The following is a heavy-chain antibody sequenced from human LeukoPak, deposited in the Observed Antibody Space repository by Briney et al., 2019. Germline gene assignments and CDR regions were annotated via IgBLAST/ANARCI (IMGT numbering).Heavy chain of an antibody. V-gene: IGHV3-33*08. CDR3: ARDYSSSWLRFFDY. Sequence: PSETLSLTCTVSGGSISTYYWNWIRQPAGKGLEWVAVMWFDGSNIYYADSVKGRFTISRDNSKNTLYLQMNSLRAEDTAVYYCARDYSSSWLRFFDYWGQGTLVTVSS. CDR2: MWFDGSNI. CDR1: GGSISTYY. D-gene: IGHD6-6*01. J-gene: IGHJ4*02.